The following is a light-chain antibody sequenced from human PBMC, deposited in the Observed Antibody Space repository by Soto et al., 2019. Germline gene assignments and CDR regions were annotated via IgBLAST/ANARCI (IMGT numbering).Light chain of an antibody. CDR1: QSVSSN. Sequence: EIVMTQSPATLSVSPGERATLSCRASQSVSSNLAWYQQKPGQAPRLLIYGASTRATGFPARFSGSGSGTEFTLTISGLHSEDVAVYYCQQYYNWPPWTFGQGTKVEIK. CDR2: GAS. V-gene: IGKV3-15*01. CDR3: QQYYNWPPWT. J-gene: IGKJ1*01.